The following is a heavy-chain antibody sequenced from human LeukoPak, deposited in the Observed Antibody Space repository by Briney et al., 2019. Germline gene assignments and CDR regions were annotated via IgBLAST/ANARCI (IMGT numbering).Heavy chain of an antibody. Sequence: PGGSLRLSCAASGFTFSSYAMSWVRQAPGKGLEWVSAISGSGGSTYYADSVKGRFTISRDNSKNTLYLQMNSLRAEDTAVYYCARTPSYYYDSSGYYYFPFDYWGQGTLVTVSS. CDR1: GFTFSSYA. V-gene: IGHV3-23*01. D-gene: IGHD3-22*01. J-gene: IGHJ4*02. CDR3: ARTPSYYYDSSGYYYFPFDY. CDR2: ISGSGGST.